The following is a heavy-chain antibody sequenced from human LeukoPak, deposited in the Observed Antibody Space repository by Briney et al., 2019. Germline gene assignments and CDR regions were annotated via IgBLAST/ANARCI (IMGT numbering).Heavy chain of an antibody. J-gene: IGHJ4*02. V-gene: IGHV3-7*01. CDR2: IKKDGTEK. D-gene: IGHD2-15*01. CDR1: GFTFTTYW. CDR3: AKEDCSAGGCYYSYFDS. Sequence: GGSLRLSCAASGFTFTTYWMNWVRQAPGKGLEWVANIKKDGTEKYYVDSVKGRFTISRDNAKNSLYLQMNSLRAEDTAVYYCAKEDCSAGGCYYSYFDSWGQGVLVTVSS.